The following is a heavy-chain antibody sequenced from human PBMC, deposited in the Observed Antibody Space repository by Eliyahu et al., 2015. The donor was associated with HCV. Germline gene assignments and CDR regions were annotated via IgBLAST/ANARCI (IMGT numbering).Heavy chain of an antibody. J-gene: IGHJ3*02. CDR3: AKQTDTSGSRGGAFDI. V-gene: IGHV3-23*01. Sequence: EVQLLESGGGLVQPGGSLRLSCAASGFTFSRYAMSWVRQAPGKGLGGVSAISDSGGSTFYADSVKGRFTISRDNSKITLFLQMNSLRAEDTAIYYCAKQTDTSGSRGGAFDIWGQGTMVTVSS. D-gene: IGHD6-19*01. CDR2: ISDSGGST. CDR1: GFTFSRYA.